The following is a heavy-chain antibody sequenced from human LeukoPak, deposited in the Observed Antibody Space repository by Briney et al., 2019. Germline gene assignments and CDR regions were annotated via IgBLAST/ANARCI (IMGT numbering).Heavy chain of an antibody. V-gene: IGHV1-18*01. CDR1: GYTFTSFG. J-gene: IGHJ4*02. Sequence: ASVKVSCKASGYTFTSFGITWVRQAPGQGLEWMGWISGYNGNTNYAQKLQDRVTVTTDTSTNTAYMELRSLRSDDTAVYYCARDRYSSSWYDLQFDHWGQGTLVTVSS. CDR2: ISGYNGNT. D-gene: IGHD6-13*01. CDR3: ARDRYSSSWYDLQFDH.